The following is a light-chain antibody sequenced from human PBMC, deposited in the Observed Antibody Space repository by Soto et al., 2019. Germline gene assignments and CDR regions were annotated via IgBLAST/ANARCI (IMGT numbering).Light chain of an antibody. Sequence: QSALTQPASVSGSPGQSITISCTGTSSDVGGYNYVSWYQQHPGKAPKLMIYEVSNRPSGVSNRFSGSKSGNTASLTISGLQAEDEADYYCSSYTSRSTPRVFGTGTKVTVL. CDR3: SSYTSRSTPRV. CDR1: SSDVGGYNY. J-gene: IGLJ1*01. CDR2: EVS. V-gene: IGLV2-14*01.